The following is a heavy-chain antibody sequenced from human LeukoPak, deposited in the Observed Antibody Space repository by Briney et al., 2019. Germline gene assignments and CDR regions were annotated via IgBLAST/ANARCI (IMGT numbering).Heavy chain of an antibody. J-gene: IGHJ3*02. V-gene: IGHV4-59*01. Sequence: SETLSLTCTVSGGSINRYYWSWIRRPPGKGLEWIGYIDDSGNTNYNPSLKSQVTISVDKSKNQFSLKLSFVTAADTAMYYCARSDYHNSGSHTVFDAFDIWGQGTRVTVSS. CDR1: GGSINRYY. CDR2: IDDSGNT. D-gene: IGHD3-10*01. CDR3: ARSDYHNSGSHTVFDAFDI.